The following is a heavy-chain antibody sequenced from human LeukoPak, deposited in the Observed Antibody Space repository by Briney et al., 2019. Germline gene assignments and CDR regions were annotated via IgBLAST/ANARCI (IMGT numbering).Heavy chain of an antibody. CDR2: INPNSGGT. V-gene: IGHV1-2*02. Sequence: ASVKVSCTTSGYXFTGYYIHRVRQAPGQGLEWMGWINPNSGGTNYAQTFQGRVTMTRDTSISTAYMELSDLRSDDTAVYYCARGEVEGDCDFWSGYYTGASEYFQHWGQGTLVTVSS. D-gene: IGHD3-3*01. CDR1: GYXFTGYY. CDR3: ARGEVEGDCDFWSGYYTGASEYFQH. J-gene: IGHJ1*01.